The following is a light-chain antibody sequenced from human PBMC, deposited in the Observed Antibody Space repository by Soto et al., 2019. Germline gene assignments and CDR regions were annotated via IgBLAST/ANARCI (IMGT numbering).Light chain of an antibody. Sequence: EIVLTQSPGTLSLSPGEGATLSCRASQSISSTHLACYQQKRGQAPRLLIYDVSSRATGIPDRFSGSGSGTDFSLTIGRLEPEDFAVYYCLQYGNLPYSFGQGTKLEIK. J-gene: IGKJ2*03. CDR1: QSISSTH. CDR3: LQYGNLPYS. CDR2: DVS. V-gene: IGKV3-20*01.